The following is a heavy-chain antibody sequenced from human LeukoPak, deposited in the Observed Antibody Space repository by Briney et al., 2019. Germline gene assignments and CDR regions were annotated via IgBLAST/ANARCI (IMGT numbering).Heavy chain of an antibody. CDR3: AKVVVRDSSGYYQYFYYYYGMDV. V-gene: IGHV3-43*02. CDR2: ISGDVRFT. J-gene: IGHJ6*02. CDR1: GFTFYDFA. Sequence: GGSLRLSCAAYGFTFYDFAMYWVRQVPEKGRGGVALISGDVRFTYYGDSVKGRFTISRDNSKDSLYLEMNSLRTEDTALYYCAKVVVRDSSGYYQYFYYYYGMDVWGQGTTVTVSS. D-gene: IGHD3-22*01.